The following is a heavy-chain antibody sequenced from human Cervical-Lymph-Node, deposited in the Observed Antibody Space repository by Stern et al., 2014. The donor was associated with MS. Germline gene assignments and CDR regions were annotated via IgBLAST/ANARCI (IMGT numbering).Heavy chain of an antibody. CDR3: ARDQITLLRGEVHYFGMDV. CDR1: GFTFSGYW. V-gene: IGHV3-7*01. CDR2: IKEDGSEK. D-gene: IGHD3-10*01. J-gene: IGHJ6*02. Sequence: EVHLVESGGGLVKPGGSLRVSCVASGFTFSGYWMSWVRQAPGKGLEWVANIKEDGSEKYYVDSVKGRFPVSRDNAKSSLYLEMNSLRAEDTAMYYCARDQITLLRGEVHYFGMDVWGQGTTVIVS.